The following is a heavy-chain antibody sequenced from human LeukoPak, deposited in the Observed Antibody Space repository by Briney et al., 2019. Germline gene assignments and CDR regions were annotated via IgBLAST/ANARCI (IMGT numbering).Heavy chain of an antibody. Sequence: GGSLSLSGAASRFTFSSYAMSWVGQAPGKGLEWVSGISGSGASTYYADSVKGRFTISRDNSKNTLYLQMNSLRAEDTAVYYCAKARGTVVTPFDYWGQGTLVTVSS. D-gene: IGHD3-22*01. CDR2: ISGSGAST. CDR3: AKARGTVVTPFDY. CDR1: RFTFSSYA. J-gene: IGHJ4*02. V-gene: IGHV3-23*01.